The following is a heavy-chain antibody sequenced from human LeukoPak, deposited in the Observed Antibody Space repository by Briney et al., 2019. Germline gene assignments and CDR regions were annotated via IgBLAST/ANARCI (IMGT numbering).Heavy chain of an antibody. CDR3: ARDNRGTMVRGIVLAY. D-gene: IGHD3-10*01. Sequence: GGSLRLSCAASGFTFSSYSMNWVRQAPGKGLEWVSYISSSSSTIYYADSVKGRFTISRDNSKNTLYLQMNSLRAEDTAVYYCARDNRGTMVRGIVLAYWGQGTLVTVSS. CDR2: ISSSSSTI. V-gene: IGHV3-48*01. CDR1: GFTFSSYS. J-gene: IGHJ4*02.